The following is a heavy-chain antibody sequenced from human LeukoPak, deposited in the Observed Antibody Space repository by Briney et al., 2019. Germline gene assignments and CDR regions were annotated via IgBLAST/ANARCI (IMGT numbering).Heavy chain of an antibody. V-gene: IGHV4-30-2*01. CDR1: GGSISSGGYS. CDR2: IYHSGST. Sequence: SQTLSLTCAVSGGSISSGGYSWSWIRQPPGKGLEWIGYIYHSGSTYYNPSLKSRVTISVDTSKNQFSLKLSSVTAADTAVYYCARDPTYGDYVFGYFDLWGRGTLVTVSS. D-gene: IGHD4-17*01. CDR3: ARDPTYGDYVFGYFDL. J-gene: IGHJ2*01.